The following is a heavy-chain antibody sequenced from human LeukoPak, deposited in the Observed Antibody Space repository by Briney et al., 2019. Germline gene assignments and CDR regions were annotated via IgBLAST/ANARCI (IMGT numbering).Heavy chain of an antibody. CDR1: GFTFSSYA. Sequence: GGSLRLSCAASGFTFSSYAMHWVRQAPGKGLEYVSAISSNGGSTYYANSVKGRFTISRDNSKNTLYLQMGSLRAEDMAVYYCARETYVTDNFDYWGQGTLVTVSS. V-gene: IGHV3-64*01. CDR2: ISSNGGST. CDR3: ARETYVTDNFDY. D-gene: IGHD3-10*02. J-gene: IGHJ4*02.